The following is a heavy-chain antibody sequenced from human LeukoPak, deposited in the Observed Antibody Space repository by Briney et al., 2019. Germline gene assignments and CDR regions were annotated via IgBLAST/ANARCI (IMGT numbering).Heavy chain of an antibody. J-gene: IGHJ6*03. CDR3: ARGREKRADYYYYMDV. D-gene: IGHD5-24*01. CDR2: ISPNSGVT. CDR1: GYTFTSYY. Sequence: GASVKVSCKASGYTFTSYYMHWVRQAPGQGLEWMGWISPNSGVTNYAQKFQGRVTMTRDTSISTAYMELSRLRSDDTAVYYCARGREKRADYYYYMDVWGKGTTVTISS. V-gene: IGHV1-2*02.